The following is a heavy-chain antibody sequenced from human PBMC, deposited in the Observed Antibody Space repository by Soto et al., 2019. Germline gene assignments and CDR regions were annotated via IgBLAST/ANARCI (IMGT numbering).Heavy chain of an antibody. CDR1: GFTFSSYA. J-gene: IGHJ4*02. CDR2: INGSGGST. Sequence: GGSLRLSCAASGFTFSSYAMSWVRQAPGKGLEWVSAINGSGGSTYYADSVKGRFTISRDNSKNTLYLQMTSLSAEDTAVYYCADYSNYYFDYWGQGTLVTVSS. CDR3: ADYSNYYFDY. V-gene: IGHV3-23*01. D-gene: IGHD4-4*01.